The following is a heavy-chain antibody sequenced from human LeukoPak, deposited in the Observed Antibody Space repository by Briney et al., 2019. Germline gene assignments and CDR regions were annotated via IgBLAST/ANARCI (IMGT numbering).Heavy chain of an antibody. CDR3: ARHGEGGNYYYYYMDV. CDR2: IYYSGST. D-gene: IGHD7-27*01. V-gene: IGHV4-59*08. CDR1: GASISSYY. Sequence: SETLSPTCTVSGASISSYYWSWVRQPPGKGLEWIAYIYYSGSTNCNPSLKSRVTISLDTSKNQFSLKLSSVTAADTAVYYCARHGEGGNYYYYYMDVGGKGTTVTVSS. J-gene: IGHJ6*03.